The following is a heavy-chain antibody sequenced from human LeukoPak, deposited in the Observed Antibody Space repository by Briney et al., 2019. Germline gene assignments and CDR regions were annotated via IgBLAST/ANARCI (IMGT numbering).Heavy chain of an antibody. J-gene: IGHJ3*02. CDR3: ATPSGSYAGDAFDI. CDR1: GYTLTELS. V-gene: IGHV1-24*01. D-gene: IGHD1-26*01. CDR2: FDPEDGET. Sequence: VASVKASCKVSGYTLTELSMHWVRQAPGKGLEWMGGFDPEDGETIYPQKFQGRVTMTEDTSTDTAYMELSSLRSEATAVYYCATPSGSYAGDAFDIWGQGTMVTVSS.